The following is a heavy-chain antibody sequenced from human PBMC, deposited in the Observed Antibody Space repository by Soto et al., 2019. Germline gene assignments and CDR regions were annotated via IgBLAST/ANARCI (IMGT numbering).Heavy chain of an antibody. CDR2: TSSGGDNT. D-gene: IGHD5-12*01. CDR1: VCNFSSHA. V-gene: IGHV3-23*01. J-gene: IGHJ6*02. CDR3: ARDHSVYSGYDYYYGMDV. Sequence: GGPLSLSWAASVCNFSSHAMSWIRQAPGKGLEWVSTTSSGGDNTYSADSVKGRFTISRDNSKNTLYLQMNSLRGEDTAVYYCARDHSVYSGYDYYYGMDVWGQGTTVTVSS.